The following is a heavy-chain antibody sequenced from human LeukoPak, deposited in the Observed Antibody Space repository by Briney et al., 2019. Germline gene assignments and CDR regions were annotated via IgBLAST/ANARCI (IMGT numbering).Heavy chain of an antibody. Sequence: PSETLSLTCSVSGSSISSDGYYWNWIRQPPGKGLEWIGYIYHSGGTYNNPSLRSRVTFSLDRSKNQFSLKLNSVTAADTAVYYCARDQRGYGNFDYWGQGTLVTVSS. CDR3: ARDQRGYGNFDY. D-gene: IGHD5-12*01. CDR1: GSSISSDGYY. J-gene: IGHJ4*02. CDR2: IYHSGGT. V-gene: IGHV4-30-2*01.